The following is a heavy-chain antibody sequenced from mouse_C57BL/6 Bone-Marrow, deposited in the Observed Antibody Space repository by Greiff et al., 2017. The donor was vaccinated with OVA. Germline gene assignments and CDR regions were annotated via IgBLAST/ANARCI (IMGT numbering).Heavy chain of an antibody. D-gene: IGHD2-2*01. J-gene: IGHJ3*01. CDR1: GYTFTSYW. V-gene: IGHV1-53*01. Sequence: QVHVKQPGTELVKPGASVKLSCKASGYTFTSYWMHWVKQRPGQGFEWMGNIIPSNGGINSNEKFKSKATLTVDKSASTAYMQLSSLTCEDSAVYYCARGGGYGYGGWFAYWGQGTLVTVSA. CDR3: ARGGGYGYGGWFAY. CDR2: IIPSNGGI.